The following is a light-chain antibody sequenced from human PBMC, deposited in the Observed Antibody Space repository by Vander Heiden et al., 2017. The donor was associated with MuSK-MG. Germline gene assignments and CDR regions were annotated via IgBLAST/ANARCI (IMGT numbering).Light chain of an antibody. Sequence: ETVLTQSPATLSLSPGERATLSCRASQSVDIYLAWYQQKPCQAPRLLIYDASNRATGIPARFSGRGSGTDFTLTISSLEPEDVGVYYCQQRKNWPPITFGQGTRLDIK. CDR2: DAS. J-gene: IGKJ5*01. CDR1: QSVDIY. CDR3: QQRKNWPPIT. V-gene: IGKV3-11*01.